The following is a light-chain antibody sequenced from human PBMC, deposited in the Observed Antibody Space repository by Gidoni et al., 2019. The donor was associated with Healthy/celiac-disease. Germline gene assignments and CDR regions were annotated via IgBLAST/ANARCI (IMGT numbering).Light chain of an antibody. V-gene: IGKV1-33*01. CDR3: QQYDNLPLT. J-gene: IGKJ4*01. CDR2: DAS. CDR1: QDISNY. Sequence: DIQMTQSPSSLSASVGDRVTITCQASQDISNYLNWYQQKPGKAPQPLIYDASNWETRVPSRFSGSGSGTDFTFTISSLQPEDIATYYCQQYDNLPLTFGGGTKVEIK.